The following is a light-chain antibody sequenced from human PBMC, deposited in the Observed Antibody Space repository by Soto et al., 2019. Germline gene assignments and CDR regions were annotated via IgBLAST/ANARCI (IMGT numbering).Light chain of an antibody. J-gene: IGKJ2*01. CDR3: QQYGSSPPYP. V-gene: IGKV3-20*01. Sequence: EIVLTQSPGTLSLSPGERATLSCRASQSVSSSYLAWYQQKPGQAPRLLIYGASSRATGIPDSFSGSGSGTDFTLTISRLEPEDFAVYYCQQYGSSPPYPFGQGTKLEIK. CDR1: QSVSSSY. CDR2: GAS.